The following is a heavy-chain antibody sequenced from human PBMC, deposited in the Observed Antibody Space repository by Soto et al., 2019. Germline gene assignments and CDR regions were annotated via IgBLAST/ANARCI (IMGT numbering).Heavy chain of an antibody. CDR1: GFTFSTYS. CDR2: ISSNSRYI. CDR3: ARDSGYCSGGSCYPGYFQY. J-gene: IGHJ1*01. D-gene: IGHD2-15*01. Sequence: GGSLRLSCAASGFTFSTYSMNWVRQAPGKGLEWVSSISSNSRYIHYADSVKGRFTISRDNAKNSLDLQMHSLRDEDTAVYYCARDSGYCSGGSCYPGYFQYWGQGALVTVSS. V-gene: IGHV3-21*01.